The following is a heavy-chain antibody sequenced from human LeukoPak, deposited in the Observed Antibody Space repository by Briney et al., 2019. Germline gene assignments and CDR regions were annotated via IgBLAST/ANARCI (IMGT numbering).Heavy chain of an antibody. CDR3: ARVQYQLLQPENWFDP. D-gene: IGHD2-2*01. V-gene: IGHV4-61*02. J-gene: IGHJ5*02. CDR1: GGSISSGSYF. CDR2: IYTSGST. Sequence: SQTLSLTCTVSGGSISSGSYFWSWIRQPAGKGLEWIGRIYTSGSTNYNPSLKSRVTISVDTSKNHFSLKLTSVTAADTAVYYCARVQYQLLQPENWFDPWGQGTLVTVSS.